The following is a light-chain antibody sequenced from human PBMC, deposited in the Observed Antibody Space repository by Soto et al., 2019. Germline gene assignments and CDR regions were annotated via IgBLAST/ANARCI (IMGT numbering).Light chain of an antibody. J-gene: IGKJ4*01. CDR2: AAS. CDR1: QGISSF. V-gene: IGKV1-9*01. Sequence: DIQLTQSPSFLSASLGDRVTITCRASQGISSFLAWYQQKPGKAPNLLISAASTLRNVGPSRFSGSGSGTEVTLTISRLRPEDFATYNCQHLNTFPLTGGGGTKVEI. CDR3: QHLNTFPLT.